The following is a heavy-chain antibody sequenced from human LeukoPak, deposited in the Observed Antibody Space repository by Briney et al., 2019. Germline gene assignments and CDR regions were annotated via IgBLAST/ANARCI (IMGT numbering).Heavy chain of an antibody. J-gene: IGHJ4*02. V-gene: IGHV4-34*01. D-gene: IGHD4-17*01. Sequence: PSETLSLTCAVYGGSFSGYYWSWIRQPPGKGLEWIGEINHSGSTNYNPSLKSRVTISVDTSKNQFSLKLSSVTAADTAVYYCARSGGTTVTKIFDYWGQGTLVTVSS. CDR1: GGSFSGYY. CDR2: INHSGST. CDR3: ARSGGTTVTKIFDY.